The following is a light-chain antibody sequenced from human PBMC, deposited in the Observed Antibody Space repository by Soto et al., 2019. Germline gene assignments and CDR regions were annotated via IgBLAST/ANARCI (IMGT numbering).Light chain of an antibody. CDR1: QSVSSSY. CDR3: QQSGT. CDR2: GAS. J-gene: IGKJ1*01. V-gene: IGKV3-20*01. Sequence: EIVLTQSPGTLSLSPGERATLSCRASQSVSSSYLAWYQHKPGQAPRLLIYGASKRAAGIPDRFSGGGSGTDFTLTISRLEPDDFAVYYCQQSGTFGQGTKVE.